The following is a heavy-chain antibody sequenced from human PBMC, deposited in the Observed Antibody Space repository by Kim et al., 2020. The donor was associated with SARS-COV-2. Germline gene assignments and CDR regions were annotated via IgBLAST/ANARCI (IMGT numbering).Heavy chain of an antibody. CDR1: GDSFTNYA. CDR3: ARGGDRAFHAVAS. Sequence: SVKVSCKASGDSFTNYAISWVRQAPGQGLEWMGGIITINGKARYSQKFQGRVTITTDTSTSTAYMELSSLTSEDTAVYYCARGGDRAFHAVASW. V-gene: IGHV1-69*10. D-gene: IGHD3-16*01. CDR2: IITINGKA. J-gene: IGHJ5*01.